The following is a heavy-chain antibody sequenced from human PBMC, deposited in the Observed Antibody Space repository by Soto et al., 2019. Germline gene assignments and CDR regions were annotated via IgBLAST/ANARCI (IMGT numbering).Heavy chain of an antibody. CDR3: ARGGGLRYYYMDV. J-gene: IGHJ6*03. CDR2: INHSGST. CDR1: GGSFSGYY. D-gene: IGHD3-10*01. Sequence: QVQLQQWGAGLLKPSETLSLTCAVYGGSFSGYYWSWIRQPPGKGLEWIGEINHSGSTNYNPSLKSRVNISVDTSKNQFSLKLSSVTAADTAVYYCARGGGLRYYYMDVWGKGTTVTVSS. V-gene: IGHV4-34*01.